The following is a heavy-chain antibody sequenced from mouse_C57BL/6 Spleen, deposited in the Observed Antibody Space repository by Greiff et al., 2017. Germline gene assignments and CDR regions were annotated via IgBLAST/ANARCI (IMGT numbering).Heavy chain of an antibody. D-gene: IGHD1-1*01. CDR3: ARFDYYGSGSYYAMDY. CDR1: GYTFTDYE. J-gene: IGHJ4*01. Sequence: VQLQQSGAELVRPGASVTLSCKASGYTFTDYEMHWVKQTPVHGLEWIGAIDPETGGTAYNQKFKGKAILTADKSSSTAYMALRSLTSEDSAVYYCARFDYYGSGSYYAMDYWGQGTSVTVSA. CDR2: IDPETGGT. V-gene: IGHV1-15*01.